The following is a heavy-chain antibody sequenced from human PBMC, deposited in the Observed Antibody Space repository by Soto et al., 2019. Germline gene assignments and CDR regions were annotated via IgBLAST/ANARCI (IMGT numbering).Heavy chain of an antibody. Sequence: SVNVSCKTSGLTNTGSAVQWVRQACGQRLEWIGWIVVGSGNTNYAQKFQERVTITRDMSTSTAYMELSSLRSEDTAVYYCAADGVFDWLLTISWGQGTLVTVSS. CDR2: IVVGSGNT. CDR1: GLTNTGSA. J-gene: IGHJ5*02. D-gene: IGHD3-9*01. V-gene: IGHV1-58*01. CDR3: AADGVFDWLLTIS.